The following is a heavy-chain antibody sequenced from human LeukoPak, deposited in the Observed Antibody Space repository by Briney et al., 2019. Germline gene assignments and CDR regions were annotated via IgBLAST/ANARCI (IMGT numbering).Heavy chain of an antibody. V-gene: IGHV3-7*01. D-gene: IGHD3-22*01. Sequence: GGSLRLSCAASGFTFSSYWMSWVRQAPGKGLEWAANIKQDGSEKYYVDSVKGRFTISRDNAKNSLYLQMNSLRAEDTAVYYCARYGGDSSGYYYGYFDYWGQGTLVTVSS. CDR2: IKQDGSEK. J-gene: IGHJ4*02. CDR3: ARYGGDSSGYYYGYFDY. CDR1: GFTFSSYW.